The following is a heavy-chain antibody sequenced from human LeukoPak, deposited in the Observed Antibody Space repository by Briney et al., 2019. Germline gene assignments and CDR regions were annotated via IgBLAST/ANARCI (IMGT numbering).Heavy chain of an antibody. Sequence: PGRSLRLSCAASGFTFSSYGMHWVRQAPGKGLEWVAVISYDGSNKYYADSVKGRFTISRDNSKNTLYLQMNSLRAEDTAVYYCAKSYQEWELLDYFDYWGQGTLVTVSS. CDR2: ISYDGSNK. CDR1: GFTFSSYG. J-gene: IGHJ4*02. V-gene: IGHV3-30*18. D-gene: IGHD1-26*01. CDR3: AKSYQEWELLDYFDY.